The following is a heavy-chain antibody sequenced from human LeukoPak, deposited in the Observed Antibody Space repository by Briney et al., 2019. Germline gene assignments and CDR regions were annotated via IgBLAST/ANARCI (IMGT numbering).Heavy chain of an antibody. V-gene: IGHV3-7*04. J-gene: IGHJ4*02. D-gene: IGHD3-10*01. CDR1: GFTFSRFW. Sequence: GGSLRLSCAASGFTFSRFWMSWVRQAPGKGLEWVANIKQDESEKYYVDSVRGRFTISRDNAKNSLYLQMNSLRAEDTAVYYCARDVAYGESCDYWGQGTLVTVSS. CDR2: IKQDESEK. CDR3: ARDVAYGESCDY.